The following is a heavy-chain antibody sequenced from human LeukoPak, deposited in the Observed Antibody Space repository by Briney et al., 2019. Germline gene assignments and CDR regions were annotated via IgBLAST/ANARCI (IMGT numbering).Heavy chain of an antibody. CDR3: ARDRTGTGYSSSWHYYYMDV. V-gene: IGHV1-18*01. D-gene: IGHD6-13*01. CDR1: GYTFTSYG. CDR2: ISAYNGNT. J-gene: IGHJ6*03. Sequence: ASVKVSCKASGYTFTSYGISWVRQAPGQGLEWMGWISAYNGNTNYAQKLQGRVTITTDTSTSTAYMELRSLRSDDTAVYYCARDRTGTGYSSSWHYYYMDVWGKGTTVTVSS.